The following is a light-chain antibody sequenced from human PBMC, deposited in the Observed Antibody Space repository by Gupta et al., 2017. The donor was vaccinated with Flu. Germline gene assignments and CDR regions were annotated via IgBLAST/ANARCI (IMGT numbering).Light chain of an antibody. CDR1: SNDVGGYSY. CDR3: SSYTSSTTPV. Sequence: QSALTQPASVSGSPGQSITISCTGTSNDVGGYSYVSWYQQRPGKAPKLMIYEVTNRPSGVSDRFSGSTSGNTASLTISGLQAEDEADYYCSSYTSSTTPVFGGGTELTVL. V-gene: IGLV2-14*01. CDR2: EVT. J-gene: IGLJ3*02.